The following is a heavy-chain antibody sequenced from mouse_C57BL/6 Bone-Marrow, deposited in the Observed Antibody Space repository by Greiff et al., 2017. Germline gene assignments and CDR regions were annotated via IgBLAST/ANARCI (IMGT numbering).Heavy chain of an antibody. CDR2: IYPRSGNT. CDR3: ARSGDYGFAY. Sequence: QVQLQQSGAELARPGASVKLSCKASGYTFTSYGISWVKQRTGQGLEWIGEIYPRSGNTYYNETFKGKATLTADKSSSTAYMELRSLTSEDSAVYLCARSGDYGFAYWGQGTLVTVSA. D-gene: IGHD1-1*01. CDR1: GYTFTSYG. J-gene: IGHJ3*01. V-gene: IGHV1-81*01.